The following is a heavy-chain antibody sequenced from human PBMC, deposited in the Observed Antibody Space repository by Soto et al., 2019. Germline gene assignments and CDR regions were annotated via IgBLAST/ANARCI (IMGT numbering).Heavy chain of an antibody. V-gene: IGHV1-69*08. Sequence: QVQLVQSGAEVKKPGSSVKVSCKASGGTFSSYTISWVRQAPGQGLEWMGRIIPILGIANYAQKFQGRVTITADKSTSTAYMELSSLRSEDTAVYYCARDGGGRYCISTSCSFDYWGQGTLVTVSS. CDR2: IIPILGIA. D-gene: IGHD2-2*01. CDR1: GGTFSSYT. J-gene: IGHJ4*02. CDR3: ARDGGGRYCISTSCSFDY.